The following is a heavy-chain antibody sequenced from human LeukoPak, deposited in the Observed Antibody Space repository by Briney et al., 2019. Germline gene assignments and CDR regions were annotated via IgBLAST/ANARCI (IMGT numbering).Heavy chain of an antibody. Sequence: PSETLSLTCTVSGYSITSAYYWGWIRQPPGKGLEWIGSIYHSGSTYYNPSLKSRVTISVDTSKNQFSLKLSSVTAADTAVYYCARVKYRSSWYEGDWFDPWGQGTLVTVSS. CDR3: ARVKYRSSWYEGDWFDP. CDR2: IYHSGST. CDR1: GYSITSAYY. J-gene: IGHJ5*02. D-gene: IGHD6-13*01. V-gene: IGHV4-38-2*02.